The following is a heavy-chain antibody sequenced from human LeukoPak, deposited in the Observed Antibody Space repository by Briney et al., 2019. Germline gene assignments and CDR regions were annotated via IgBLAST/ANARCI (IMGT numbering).Heavy chain of an antibody. Sequence: GGSLRLSCAASGFTVSSNYMSWVRQAPGKGLEWVSSISSSSSYIYYADSVKGRFTISRDNAKNSLYLQMNSLRAEDTAVYYCARDSPGALDYWGQGTLVTVSS. CDR1: GFTVSSNY. CDR2: ISSSSSYI. D-gene: IGHD1-14*01. V-gene: IGHV3-21*01. J-gene: IGHJ4*02. CDR3: ARDSPGALDY.